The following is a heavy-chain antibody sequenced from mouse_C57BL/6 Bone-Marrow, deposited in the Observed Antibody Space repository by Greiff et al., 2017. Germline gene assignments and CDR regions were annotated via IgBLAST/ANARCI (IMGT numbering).Heavy chain of an antibody. V-gene: IGHV14-2*01. D-gene: IGHD2-2*01. CDR2: IDPEDGET. J-gene: IGHJ4*01. Sequence: VQLKQSGAELVKPGASVTLSCTASGFNIKDYYMHWVKQRTEQGLAWLGRIDPEDGETKYAPKFQGKATITADTSSNTAYLQLSSLTSEDTAVYYCARWGGYGYEVYAMDYWGQGTSVTVSS. CDR3: ARWGGYGYEVYAMDY. CDR1: GFNIKDYY.